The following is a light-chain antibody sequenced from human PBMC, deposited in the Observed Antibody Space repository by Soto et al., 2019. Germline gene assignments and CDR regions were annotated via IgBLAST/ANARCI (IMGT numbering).Light chain of an antibody. Sequence: EIVLTQSPGTLSFSQGERATLSCRASHSVSSSYLAWYQQKPGQAPRPLIYGASSRAIGIPDRFSGSGSGTDFTLTISRLEPEDFAVYYCQQYGSSPWTFGQGTKV. V-gene: IGKV3-20*01. CDR2: GAS. CDR3: QQYGSSPWT. J-gene: IGKJ1*01. CDR1: HSVSSSY.